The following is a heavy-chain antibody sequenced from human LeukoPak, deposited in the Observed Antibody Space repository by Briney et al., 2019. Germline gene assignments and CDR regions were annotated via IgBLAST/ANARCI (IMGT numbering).Heavy chain of an antibody. CDR1: GFTFSSYS. CDR2: ISSSSSYI. CDR3: AKAGITMVRGVTNFDY. V-gene: IGHV3-21*04. J-gene: IGHJ4*02. Sequence: PGGSLRLSCAASGFTFSSYSMNWARQAPGKGLEWVSSISSSSSYIYYADSVKGRFTISRDNSKNTLYLQMNSLRAEDTAVYYCAKAGITMVRGVTNFDYWGQGTLVTVSS. D-gene: IGHD3-10*01.